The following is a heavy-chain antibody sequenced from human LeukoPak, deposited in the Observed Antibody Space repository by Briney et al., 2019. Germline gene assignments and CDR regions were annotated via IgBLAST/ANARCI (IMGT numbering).Heavy chain of an antibody. Sequence: SETLSLTCTVSGGSISSGDYYWSWIRQPPGKGLEWIGCIYYSGSTYYNPSLKSRVTISVDTSKNQFSLKLSSVTAADTAVYYCARGYCSSTSCYPMNVWGQGTTVTVSS. CDR3: ARGYCSSTSCYPMNV. J-gene: IGHJ6*02. V-gene: IGHV4-30-4*01. CDR1: GGSISSGDYY. CDR2: IYYSGST. D-gene: IGHD2-2*01.